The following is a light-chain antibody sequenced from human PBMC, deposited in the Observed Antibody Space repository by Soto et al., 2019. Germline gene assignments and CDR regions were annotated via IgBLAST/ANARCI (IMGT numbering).Light chain of an antibody. J-gene: IGKJ5*01. V-gene: IGKV3-11*01. CDR3: QQRSDRLPIT. Sequence: EIVLTQSPSTLSLSPGERGTLSCRAIQSVSSHLAWYQQKPGQAPRLLIYDASKRPTGIPARFSGSGSGTDFTLTISSLEPEDFAVYYCQQRSDRLPITFGQGTRLEIK. CDR2: DAS. CDR1: QSVSSH.